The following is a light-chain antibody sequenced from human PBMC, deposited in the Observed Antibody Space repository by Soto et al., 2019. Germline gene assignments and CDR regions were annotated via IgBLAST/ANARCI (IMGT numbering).Light chain of an antibody. CDR2: GAS. V-gene: IGKV3-15*01. J-gene: IGKJ1*01. CDR3: LHYYEWPRWT. CDR1: QSVSSN. Sequence: EIVMTPSPATPSVSPGERATLSCRASQSVSSNLAWYQQKPGQAPRLLIYGASTRATGIPARFSGSGSGTEFTLTISSLQSEDFAVYYCLHYYEWPRWTFGQGTKVDIK.